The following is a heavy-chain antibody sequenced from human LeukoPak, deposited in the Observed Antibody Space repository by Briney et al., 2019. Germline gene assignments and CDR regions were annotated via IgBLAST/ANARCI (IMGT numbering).Heavy chain of an antibody. J-gene: IGHJ4*02. Sequence: GGSLRLSCAASGFTFSSYGMHWVRQAPGKGLEWVAVIWYDGSNKYYADSVKGRFTISRDNSKNTLYLQMNSLRAEDTAVYYCARVPNGSGSLIFDYWGQGTLVTVSS. CDR3: ARVPNGSGSLIFDY. D-gene: IGHD3-10*01. CDR1: GFTFSSYG. V-gene: IGHV3-33*01. CDR2: IWYDGSNK.